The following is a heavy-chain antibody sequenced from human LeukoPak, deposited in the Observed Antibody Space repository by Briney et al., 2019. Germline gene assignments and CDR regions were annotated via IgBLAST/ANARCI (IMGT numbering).Heavy chain of an antibody. V-gene: IGHV3-48*01. Sequence: QSGGSLRLSCAASGFTFSSYAMNWVRQAPGKGLEWVSYISTSGSTIYYADSVRGRFTISRDNSKNTLYLQMNSLRAEDTAVYYCARDGSGYEIDYWGQGTLVTVSS. CDR1: GFTFSSYA. D-gene: IGHD5-12*01. J-gene: IGHJ4*02. CDR2: ISTSGSTI. CDR3: ARDGSGYEIDY.